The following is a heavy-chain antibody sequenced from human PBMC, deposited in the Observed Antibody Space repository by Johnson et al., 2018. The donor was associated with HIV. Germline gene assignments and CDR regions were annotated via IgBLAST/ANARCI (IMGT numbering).Heavy chain of an antibody. J-gene: IGHJ3*02. Sequence: QVQLVESGGGVVQPGRSLRLSCAASGFTFSSYAMHWVRQAPGKGLEWVAVISYDGGNIYYADSVKGRFTISRDNSKNTLYLQMNSLRAGDTDVYYCARRVNYLADAFDIWGQGTMVTVSS. CDR1: GFTFSSYA. CDR2: ISYDGGNI. D-gene: IGHD1-7*01. CDR3: ARRVNYLADAFDI. V-gene: IGHV3-30-3*01.